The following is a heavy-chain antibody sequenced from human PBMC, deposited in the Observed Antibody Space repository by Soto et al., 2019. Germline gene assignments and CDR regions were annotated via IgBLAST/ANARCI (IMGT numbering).Heavy chain of an antibody. J-gene: IGHJ4*02. CDR3: ARDGIGGTAFRGFLDY. D-gene: IGHD1-1*01. Sequence: SETLSLTCSFSGDSVTTHYLTWIRQSPERGLEWIAYMHYTGFSHYNPSPKSRLTISVDNSKNMLYLQMNSLRVEDTALYYCARDGIGGTAFRGFLDYWGQGTLVTVSS. CDR2: MHYTGFS. CDR1: GDSVTTHY. V-gene: IGHV4-59*02.